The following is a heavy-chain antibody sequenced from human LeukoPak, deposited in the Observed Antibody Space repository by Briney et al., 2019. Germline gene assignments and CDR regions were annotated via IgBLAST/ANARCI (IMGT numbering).Heavy chain of an antibody. CDR2: INHSGST. CDR3: ARDSPYGCLGTSCGNDAFDI. D-gene: IGHD2-2*01. CDR1: GGSFSGYY. Sequence: KPSETLSLTCAVYGGSFSGYYWSWIRQPPGKGLEWIGEINHSGSTNYNPSLKSRVTISVDTSKNQFSLKLSSVTAADTAVYYCARDSPYGCLGTSCGNDAFDIWGQGTMDTVSS. J-gene: IGHJ3*02. V-gene: IGHV4-34*01.